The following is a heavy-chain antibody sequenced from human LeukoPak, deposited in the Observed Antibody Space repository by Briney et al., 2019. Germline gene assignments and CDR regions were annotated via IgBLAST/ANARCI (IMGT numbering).Heavy chain of an antibody. CDR3: ARDVGCSSTSCYEGWFDP. D-gene: IGHD2-2*01. J-gene: IGHJ5*02. Sequence: SVKVTCKASGGTFSSYAISWVRQAPGQGLEWMGRIIPIFGTANYAQKFQGRVTITTDESTSTAYMELSSLRSEDTAVYYCARDVGCSSTSCYEGWFDPWGQGTLVTVSS. CDR2: IIPIFGTA. CDR1: GGTFSSYA. V-gene: IGHV1-69*05.